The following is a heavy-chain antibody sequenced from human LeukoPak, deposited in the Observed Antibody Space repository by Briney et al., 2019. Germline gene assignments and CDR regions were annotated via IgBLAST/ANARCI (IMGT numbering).Heavy chain of an antibody. V-gene: IGHV3-23*01. D-gene: IGHD3-10*01. J-gene: IGHJ6*02. CDR2: ISGSGGST. CDR1: GFTFSSYS. CDR3: ARDLRSYAMAI. Sequence: GGSLRLSCAASGFTFSSYSMNWVRQAPGKGLEWVSAISGSGGSTYYADSVKGRFTISRDNSKNTLYLQMNSLRAEDTAVYYCARDLRSYAMAIWGQGITVTVSS.